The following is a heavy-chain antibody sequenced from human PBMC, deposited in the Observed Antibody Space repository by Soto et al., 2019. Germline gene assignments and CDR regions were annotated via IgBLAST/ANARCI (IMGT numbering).Heavy chain of an antibody. CDR2: ISGSGDTT. Sequence: PGGSVRLSCAASGFTFSSYPLSWVRQAPGKGLEWGSAISGSGDTTLYADSVKGRFTISRDNTKTTLDLQMNSLSAEAAAVYYGAKRGAVGGVNTAHFDYGGQGALVTVSS. J-gene: IGHJ4*02. D-gene: IGHD5-18*01. V-gene: IGHV3-23*01. CDR3: AKRGAVGGVNTAHFDY. CDR1: GFTFSSYP.